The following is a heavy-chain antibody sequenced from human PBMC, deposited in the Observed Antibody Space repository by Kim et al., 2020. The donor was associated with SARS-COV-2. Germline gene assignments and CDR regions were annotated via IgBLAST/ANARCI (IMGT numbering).Heavy chain of an antibody. V-gene: IGHV3-23*01. CDR3: AKKGIPVRGQWYFDL. CDR2: FSDSGGDT. D-gene: IGHD6-19*01. Sequence: GGSLRLSCAASGFTFSSFAMTWVRQAPGKGLEWVSIFSDSGGDTFYADSVKGRFTLSRDNSKNTLYLQMNSLRAEDTAVYYCAKKGIPVRGQWYFDLWGRGTLVTVSS. J-gene: IGHJ2*01. CDR1: GFTFSSFA.